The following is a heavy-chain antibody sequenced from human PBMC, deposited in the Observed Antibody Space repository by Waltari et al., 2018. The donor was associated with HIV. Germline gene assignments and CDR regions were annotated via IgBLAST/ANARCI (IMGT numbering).Heavy chain of an antibody. CDR1: GGSISNTNW. J-gene: IGHJ4*02. D-gene: IGHD2-8*01. CDR3: AGTYTYGVVFEY. Sequence: QVQLQESGPGLVKPSETLSLTCDVSGGSISNTNWWNWVRPPPGKGLAWLVEIDVRGDTSYNPSLKSRVTMSVDTSKNQFSLKLNSLTASDTAIYYCAGTYTYGVVFEYWGQGTLVTVSS. V-gene: IGHV4-4*02. CDR2: IDVRGDT.